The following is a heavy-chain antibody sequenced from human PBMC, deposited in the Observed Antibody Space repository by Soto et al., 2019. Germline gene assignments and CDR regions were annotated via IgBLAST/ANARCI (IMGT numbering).Heavy chain of an antibody. Sequence: SETLSLTCTVSGGSISSGTSYWSWLRQRPGKGLEWIGYIFYSGSFNYTPSLRGRVMILADTSKNQFTLRLSSVTAADTAVYYCARCERGAIPNYYYYYMDVWGKGTTVTVSS. V-gene: IGHV4-39*01. CDR2: IFYSGSF. J-gene: IGHJ6*03. CDR3: ARCERGAIPNYYYYYMDV. D-gene: IGHD2-2*02. CDR1: GGSISSGTSY.